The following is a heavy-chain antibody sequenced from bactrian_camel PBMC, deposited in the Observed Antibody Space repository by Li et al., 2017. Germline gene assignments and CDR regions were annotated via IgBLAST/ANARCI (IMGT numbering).Heavy chain of an antibody. CDR2: INSGGGTT. V-gene: IGHV3S40*01. D-gene: IGHD1*01. CDR1: GFTFSSYA. J-gene: IGHJ7*01. Sequence: VQLVESGGGLVQPGESLRLSCAASGFTFSSYAMSWVRQAPGKGLKWVSSINSGGGTTYYEDSVKGRFTISRDNAKNTVHLQLNSLETEDMAMYYCVKGGLDAMHYWGKGTQVTVS.